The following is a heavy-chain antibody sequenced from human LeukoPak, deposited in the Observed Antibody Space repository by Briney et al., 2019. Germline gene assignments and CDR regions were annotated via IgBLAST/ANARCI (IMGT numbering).Heavy chain of an antibody. CDR3: ALGPKWLLRKSNYYYYMDV. D-gene: IGHD3-22*01. CDR2: IIPICGTA. Sequence: GASVTVSCKASGYTFTSYYMHWVRQAPGQGLEWMGGIIPICGTANYAQMFQGRVTITTDESTSTAYMERSSLRSEDTAVYYCALGPKWLLRKSNYYYYMDVWGKGTTVTVSS. V-gene: IGHV1-69*05. J-gene: IGHJ6*03. CDR1: GYTFTSYY.